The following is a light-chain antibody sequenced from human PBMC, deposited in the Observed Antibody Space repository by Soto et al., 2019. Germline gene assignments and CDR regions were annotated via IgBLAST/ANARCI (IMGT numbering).Light chain of an antibody. CDR3: QQRSNSYT. CDR2: DAS. J-gene: IGKJ2*01. Sequence: EIVLTQSPATLSLSPGERATLSCRASQSVSSYLAWYQQKPGQAPRLLIYDASNRATGIPARFSGSGSGTDFSLNISSLEPEAFAVYYCQQRSNSYTFGQGTKLEIK. V-gene: IGKV3-11*01. CDR1: QSVSSY.